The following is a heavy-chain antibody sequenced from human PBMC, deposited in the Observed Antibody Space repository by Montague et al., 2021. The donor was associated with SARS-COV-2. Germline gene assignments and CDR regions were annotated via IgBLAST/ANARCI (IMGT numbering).Heavy chain of an antibody. Sequence: SETLSPTCAVHGTSFSGYYWNWIRQPPGKGPEWIGEINHGGSTKYSPSLKSRLTISADTSKNQFSLKLTSVAAADTAVYYCARLRDGVVPSPILGVGPYYSYYYMDVWGRGTTVTVSS. CDR3: ARLRDGVVPSPILGVGPYYSYYYMDV. CDR1: GTSFSGYY. D-gene: IGHD3-10*01. J-gene: IGHJ6*03. V-gene: IGHV4-34*01. CDR2: INHGGST.